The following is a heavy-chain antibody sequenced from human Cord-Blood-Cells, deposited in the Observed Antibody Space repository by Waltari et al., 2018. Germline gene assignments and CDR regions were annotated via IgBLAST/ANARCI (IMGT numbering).Heavy chain of an antibody. Sequence: EVQLVESGGGLVKPGGSLRLSCAASGFTFSSYSMNWVRQAPGKGLGWASSISSSSSYIYYADSVKSRFTISRDNAKNSLYLQMNSLRAEDTAVYYCARDKLSDHWGQGTLVTVSS. J-gene: IGHJ5*02. D-gene: IGHD3-16*01. V-gene: IGHV3-21*01. CDR1: GFTFSSYS. CDR3: ARDKLSDH. CDR2: ISSSSSYI.